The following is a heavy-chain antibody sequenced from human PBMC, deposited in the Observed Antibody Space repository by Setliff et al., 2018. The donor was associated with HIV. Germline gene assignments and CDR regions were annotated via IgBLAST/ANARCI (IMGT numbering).Heavy chain of an antibody. D-gene: IGHD2-8*01. Sequence: SVKVSCKASGYTFTGYYIHWVRQAPGQGLEWMGRINPNSGGTNYAQKFQGRVTMTRDRSISTAHMELSRLRSDDTAVYYCATKVYCTNGVCLDAFDVWGQGTMVTVSS. V-gene: IGHV1-2*06. CDR3: ATKVYCTNGVCLDAFDV. CDR1: GYTFTGYY. CDR2: INPNSGGT. J-gene: IGHJ3*01.